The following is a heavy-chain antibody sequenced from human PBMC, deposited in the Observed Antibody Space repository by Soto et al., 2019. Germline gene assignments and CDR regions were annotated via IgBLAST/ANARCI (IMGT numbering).Heavy chain of an antibody. CDR3: VRFSDY. J-gene: IGHJ4*02. Sequence: SXTRSLTCTVSGGSLGSSDYYWGWVRQPPGQGLEWIRRIYSSGSTYYXXYLKSRLXXSVATSKNQFSLNPSSVTAADTAVYYCVRFSDYWGQGALVTAPQ. CDR1: GGSLGSSDYY. V-gene: IGHV4-39*01. CDR2: IYSSGST.